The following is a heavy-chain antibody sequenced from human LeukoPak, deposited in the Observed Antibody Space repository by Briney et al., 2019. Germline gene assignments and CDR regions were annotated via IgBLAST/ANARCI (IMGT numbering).Heavy chain of an antibody. D-gene: IGHD6-19*01. CDR3: AKDAAYQWLTQYYFDH. J-gene: IGHJ4*02. CDR2: IRYDGSNK. V-gene: IGHV3-30*02. CDR1: GFTFSSYG. Sequence: GGSLRLSCAASGFTFSSYGMHWVRQAPGKGLEWVAFIRYDGSNKYYADSVKGRFTISRDNSKNTLYLQMNSLRAEDTAVYYCAKDAAYQWLTQYYFDHWGQGTLVTVSS.